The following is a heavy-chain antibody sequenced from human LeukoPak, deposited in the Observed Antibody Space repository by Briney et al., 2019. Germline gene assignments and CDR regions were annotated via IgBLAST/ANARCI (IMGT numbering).Heavy chain of an antibody. D-gene: IGHD2/OR15-2a*01. J-gene: IGHJ1*01. CDR3: ARVHDYFFQH. V-gene: IGHV1-2*06. CDR1: GYTFTDYY. Sequence: ASVKVSCKASGYTFTDYYIHWVRQAPGQELEWMGRINPNSGGTDYAPKFQGRVTMTRDTSISTAYMDLSRLRSDDMAVYYCARVHDYFFQHWGQGTLVTVSS. CDR2: INPNSGGT.